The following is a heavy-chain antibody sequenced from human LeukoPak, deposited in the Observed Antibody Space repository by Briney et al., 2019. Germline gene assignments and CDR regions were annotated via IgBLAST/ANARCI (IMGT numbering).Heavy chain of an antibody. CDR1: GGSISSGAYY. Sequence: SETLSLTCTVSGGSISSGAYYWNWIRQHPGKGLEWIGYIYYSGSTYYNPSLKSRVTMSVDTSKNQFSLKLSSVTAADTAVYYCAREVIEDWFDPWGQGTLVAVSS. CDR3: AREVIEDWFDP. D-gene: IGHD2/OR15-2a*01. V-gene: IGHV4-31*03. J-gene: IGHJ5*02. CDR2: IYYSGST.